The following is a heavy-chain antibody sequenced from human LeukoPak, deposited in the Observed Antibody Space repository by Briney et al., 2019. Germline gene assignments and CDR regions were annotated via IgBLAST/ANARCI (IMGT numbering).Heavy chain of an antibody. CDR3: ARVPTTVTTHFDY. Sequence: SETLSLTCTVSGCSINSGGYYWSWIRQHPGKGLEWIGYIYYSGSTYYNPSLKSRVTISVDTSKNQFSLKLSSVTAADTAVYYCARVPTTVTTHFDYWGQGTLVTVSS. V-gene: IGHV4-31*03. D-gene: IGHD4-17*01. CDR1: GCSINSGGYY. CDR2: IYYSGST. J-gene: IGHJ4*02.